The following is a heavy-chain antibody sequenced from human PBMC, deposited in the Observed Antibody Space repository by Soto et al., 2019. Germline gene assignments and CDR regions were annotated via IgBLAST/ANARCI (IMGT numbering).Heavy chain of an antibody. CDR3: ARAGPSYGDYYYYGMDV. D-gene: IGHD4-17*01. CDR2: MNPNSGNT. J-gene: IGHJ6*02. V-gene: IGHV1-8*01. Sequence: ASVKVSCKASGYTFTSYDINWVRQATGHGLEWMGWMNPNSGNTGYAQKFQGRITMTRNTSTSTAYMKLSSLRSEATAVYDCARAGPSYGDYYYYGMDVWGQGTTVTVSS. CDR1: GYTFTSYD.